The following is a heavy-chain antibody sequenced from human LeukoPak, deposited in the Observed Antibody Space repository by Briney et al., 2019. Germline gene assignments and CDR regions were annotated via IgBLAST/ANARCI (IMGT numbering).Heavy chain of an antibody. V-gene: IGHV5-51*01. CDR3: ARLGAGGEGWELLSMFDY. CDR2: IYPGDFHT. J-gene: IGHJ4*02. D-gene: IGHD1-26*01. Sequence: GASLQISCKTSGSTFGNYWIGWVRQMPGKGLEWMGIIYPGDFHTSYSPSFQGQVTISADKSLTTAYLQWSSLKASDTAMYYCARLGAGGEGWELLSMFDYWGQGTLVTVSS. CDR1: GSTFGNYW.